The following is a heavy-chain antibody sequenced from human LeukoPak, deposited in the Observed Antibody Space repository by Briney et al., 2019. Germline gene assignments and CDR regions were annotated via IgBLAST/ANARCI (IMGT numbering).Heavy chain of an antibody. V-gene: IGHV3-7*01. J-gene: IGHJ4*02. CDR1: GFTFSSYA. CDR3: ARESNWNHGFDY. Sequence: GGSLRLSCAASGFTFSSYAMSWVRQAPGKGLEWVANIKQDGSEKYYVDSVKGRFTISRDNAKNSLYLQMNSLRAEDTAVYYCARESNWNHGFDYWGQGTLVTVSS. CDR2: IKQDGSEK. D-gene: IGHD1-1*01.